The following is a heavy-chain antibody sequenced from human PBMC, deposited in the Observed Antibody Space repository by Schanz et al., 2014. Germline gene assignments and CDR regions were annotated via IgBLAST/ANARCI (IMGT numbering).Heavy chain of an antibody. Sequence: EVQLVQSGGGLVQPGGSLRLSCAASGFTFSSHCMHWVRQDPGKGLVWVARINSVGSNTDYADSVTGRFTISRDNAKNTLYLQMNTLRAEDTAVYYCARKMKLGVYGGKGHDSLDIWGQGTMVTGSS. D-gene: IGHD4-17*01. V-gene: IGHV3-74*01. CDR3: ARKMKLGVYGGKGHDSLDI. J-gene: IGHJ3*02. CDR2: INSVGSNT. CDR1: GFTFSSHC.